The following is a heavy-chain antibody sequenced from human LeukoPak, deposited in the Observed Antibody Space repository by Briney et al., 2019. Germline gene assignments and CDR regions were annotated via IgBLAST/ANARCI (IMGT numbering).Heavy chain of an antibody. V-gene: IGHV3-21*01. CDR3: ARDFARTGDYHHFDY. CDR1: GFTFSNAW. CDR2: VIVPTGSM. D-gene: IGHD7-27*01. J-gene: IGHJ4*02. Sequence: PGGSLRLSCAASGFTFSNAWMSWVRQAPGKGLEWVSSVIVPTGSMYYGDSVKGRFTISRDNAMNSLYLQMSSLRAEDTAVYYCARDFARTGDYHHFDYWGQGTLVIVSS.